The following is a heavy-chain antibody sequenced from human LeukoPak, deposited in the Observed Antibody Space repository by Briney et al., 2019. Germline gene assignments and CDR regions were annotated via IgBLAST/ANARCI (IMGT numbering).Heavy chain of an antibody. CDR3: AKARGYGSGSPSIYYFDY. J-gene: IGHJ4*02. CDR1: GFTFSSYS. V-gene: IGHV3-23*01. CDR2: ISGSGGST. Sequence: PGGSLRLSCAASGFTFSSYSMNWVRQAPGKGLEWVSAISGSGGSTYYADSVKGRFTISRDNSKNTLYLQMNSLRAEDTAVYYCAKARGYGSGSPSIYYFDYWGQGTLVTVSS. D-gene: IGHD3-10*01.